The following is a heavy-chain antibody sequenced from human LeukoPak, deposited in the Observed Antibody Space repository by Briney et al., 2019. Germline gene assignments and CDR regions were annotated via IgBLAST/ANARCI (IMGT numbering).Heavy chain of an antibody. V-gene: IGHV3-64*01. CDR3: ARESVTDRALDC. CDR2: ISSNGDST. D-gene: IGHD2-15*01. Sequence: QAGGSLRLSCAASGFTFSRYPMHWVRQAPGKGLEDVSGISSNGDSTYYANSVKGRLTISRDNSKNTLLLQLGSLRPEDMAVYFCARESVTDRALDCWGQGTLVTVSS. CDR1: GFTFSRYP. J-gene: IGHJ4*02.